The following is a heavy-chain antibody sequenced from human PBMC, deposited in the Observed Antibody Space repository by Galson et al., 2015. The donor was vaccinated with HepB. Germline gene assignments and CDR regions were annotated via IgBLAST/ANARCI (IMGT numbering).Heavy chain of an antibody. CDR2: MYPDASDI. D-gene: IGHD3-3*01. V-gene: IGHV5-51*01. Sequence: QSGAEVTKPGESLKISCPGSGYSFPSYWIGWVRQMPEKGLEWMGIMYPDASDIRYSPSFQGQVTISADTSIATAYLQWCSLKASDTAIYYCARSTYYDFWSGWDYWGQGTLFTVSA. J-gene: IGHJ4*02. CDR1: GYSFPSYW. CDR3: ARSTYYDFWSGWDY.